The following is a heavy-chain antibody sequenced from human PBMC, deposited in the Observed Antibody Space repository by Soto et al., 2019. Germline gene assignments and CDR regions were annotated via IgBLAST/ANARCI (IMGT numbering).Heavy chain of an antibody. CDR1: GYTFTSYD. V-gene: IGHV1-8*01. CDR2: MNPNSGNT. Sequence: QVQLVQSGAEVKKPGASVKVSCKASGYTFTSYDINWVRQATGQGLEWMGWMNPNSGNTGYPQKFQGRVTMTRNTSISTAYMELSSLRSEDTAVYYCARGLDLLYCSSTSCYFRYYYYGMDVWGQGTTVTVSS. CDR3: ARGLDLLYCSSTSCYFRYYYYGMDV. D-gene: IGHD2-2*01. J-gene: IGHJ6*02.